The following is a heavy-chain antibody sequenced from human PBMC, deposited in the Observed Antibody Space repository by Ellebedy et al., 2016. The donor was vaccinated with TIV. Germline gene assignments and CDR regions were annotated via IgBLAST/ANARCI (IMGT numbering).Heavy chain of an antibody. CDR3: AKLDSSGYYYGRFDY. D-gene: IGHD3-22*01. CDR2: ISASGIST. J-gene: IGHJ4*02. CDR1: GFSFSNFA. V-gene: IGHV3-23*01. Sequence: GESLKISCGASGFSFSNFAMTWVRQAPGKGLEWVSSISASGISTDYADSVRGRVTTSRDNSRNTLYLQMDSLRADDTAVYYCAKLDSSGYYYGRFDYWGQGTLVTVSS.